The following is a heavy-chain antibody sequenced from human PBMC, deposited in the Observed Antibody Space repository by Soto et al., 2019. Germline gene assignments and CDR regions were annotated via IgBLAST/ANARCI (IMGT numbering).Heavy chain of an antibody. CDR1: GFTFSSYG. Sequence: GGSLRLSCAASGFTFSSYGMHWVRQAPGKGPEWVAVIWYDGSNKYYADSVKGRFTISRDNSKNTLYLQMNSLRAEDTAVYYCARAGLPNYYYYMDVWGKGTTVTVSS. CDR2: IWYDGSNK. CDR3: ARAGLPNYYYYMDV. J-gene: IGHJ6*03. V-gene: IGHV3-33*01.